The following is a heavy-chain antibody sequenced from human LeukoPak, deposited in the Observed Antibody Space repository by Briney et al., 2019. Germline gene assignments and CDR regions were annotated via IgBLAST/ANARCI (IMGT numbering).Heavy chain of an antibody. D-gene: IGHD3-10*01. CDR1: GFTFSGYA. J-gene: IGHJ4*02. CDR3: AKFLQPYGSYLDY. Sequence: GGSLRLSCAASGFTFSGYAMSWVRQAPGKGLEWVSAISGSGGSTYYADSVKGRFTISRDNSKNTLYLQMNSLRAEDTAVYYCAKFLQPYGSYLDYWGQGTLVTVSS. CDR2: ISGSGGST. V-gene: IGHV3-23*01.